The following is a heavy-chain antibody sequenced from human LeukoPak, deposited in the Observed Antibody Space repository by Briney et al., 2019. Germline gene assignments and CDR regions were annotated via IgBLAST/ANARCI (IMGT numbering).Heavy chain of an antibody. CDR3: AHPSTPDYGGLDY. J-gene: IGHJ4*02. V-gene: IGHV3-23*01. Sequence: PGGSLRLSCVASGFTFRLYVMTWVRQASGKGLEWVSAITGSGSSIYYADSVRGRFTISRDNSKNTLYLQMNSLRAEDTAVYYCAHPSTPDYGGLDYWGQGTLFTVSS. D-gene: IGHD4-17*01. CDR1: GFTFRLYV. CDR2: ITGSGSSI.